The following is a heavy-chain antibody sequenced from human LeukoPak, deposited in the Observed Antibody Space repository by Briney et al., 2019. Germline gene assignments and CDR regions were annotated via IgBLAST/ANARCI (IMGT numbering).Heavy chain of an antibody. V-gene: IGHV1-2*02. D-gene: IGHD3-9*01. CDR1: GYTFTGYY. J-gene: IGHJ6*04. CDR2: INPNSGAT. Sequence: ASVKVSCKASGYTFTGYYMHWVRQAPGQGLEWMGWINPNSGATKYAQKFQGRVTMTRDTSISTAYMEITSLTSDDTAVYYCARGSNRWGYFDWPPTSDVWGKGTTVTISS. CDR3: ARGSNRWGYFDWPPTSDV.